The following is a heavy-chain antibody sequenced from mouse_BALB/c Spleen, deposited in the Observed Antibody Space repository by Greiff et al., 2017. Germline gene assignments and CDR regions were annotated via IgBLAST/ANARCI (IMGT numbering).Heavy chain of an antibody. CDR3: ARNDYRYGWFAY. J-gene: IGHJ3*01. CDR2: IWSGGST. CDR1: GFSLTSYG. V-gene: IGHV2-2*02. Sequence: VKLVESGPGLVQPSQSLSITCTVSGFSLTSYGVHWVRQSPGKGLEWLGVIWSGGSTDYNAAFISRLSISKDNSKSQVFFKMNSLQANDTAIYYCARNDYRYGWFAYWGQGTLVTVSA. D-gene: IGHD2-14*01.